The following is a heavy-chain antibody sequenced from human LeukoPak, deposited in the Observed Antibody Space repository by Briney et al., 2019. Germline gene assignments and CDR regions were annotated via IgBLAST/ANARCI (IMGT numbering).Heavy chain of an antibody. Sequence: GGSLRLSCAASGFTFSSYAMSWVRQAPGKGLEWVSAISGSGGSTYYADSVKGRFTISRDNSKNTLCLQMNSLRAEDTAVYYCAKGRNQWELLPEFDYWGQGTLVTVSS. CDR3: AKGRNQWELLPEFDY. V-gene: IGHV3-23*01. CDR1: GFTFSSYA. J-gene: IGHJ4*02. D-gene: IGHD1-26*01. CDR2: ISGSGGST.